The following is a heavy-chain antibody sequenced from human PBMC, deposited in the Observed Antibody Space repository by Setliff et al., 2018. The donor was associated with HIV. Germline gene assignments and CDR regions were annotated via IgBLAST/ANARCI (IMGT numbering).Heavy chain of an antibody. CDR3: ARPRAGFLRVAFDL. V-gene: IGHV3-23*02. Sequence: PGGSLRLSCVASGFTFSNYALSWVRQAPGKGLQWVSTVIGTGGGTYYGDSVKGQVTISADKSINTAYLQWSSLKASDTAIYYCARPRAGFLRVAFDLWGQGTMVTVSS. J-gene: IGHJ3*01. CDR1: GFTFSNYA. CDR2: VIGTGGGT. D-gene: IGHD3-10*01.